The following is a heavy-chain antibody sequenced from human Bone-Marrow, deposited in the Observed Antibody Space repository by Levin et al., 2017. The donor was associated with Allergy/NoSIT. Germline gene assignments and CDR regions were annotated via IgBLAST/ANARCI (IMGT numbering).Heavy chain of an antibody. J-gene: IGHJ4*02. D-gene: IGHD6-6*01. V-gene: IGHV3-23*01. Sequence: GSLRLSCAASGFTFSLYGMAWVRQAPGKGLEWVSGLTESGDSTNYADSVQGRFTMSRDNSKSTVYLQMNSLRREDTAVYYCVKSKSTSISYFDFWGQGSLVTVSS. CDR3: VKSKSTSISYFDF. CDR1: GFTFSLYG. CDR2: LTESGDST.